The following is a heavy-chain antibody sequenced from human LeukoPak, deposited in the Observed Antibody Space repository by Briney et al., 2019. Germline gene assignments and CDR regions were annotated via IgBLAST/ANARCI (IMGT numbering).Heavy chain of an antibody. Sequence: GGSLRLSCAASGFTFSSYGMHWVRQAPGKGLEWVAFIRYDGSNKYYADSVKGRFTISRDNSKNTLYLQMNSLRAEDTAVYYCATSITGTTDAFDIWGQGTMVTVSS. CDR2: IRYDGSNK. CDR1: GFTFSSYG. V-gene: IGHV3-30*02. CDR3: ATSITGTTDAFDI. J-gene: IGHJ3*02. D-gene: IGHD1-7*01.